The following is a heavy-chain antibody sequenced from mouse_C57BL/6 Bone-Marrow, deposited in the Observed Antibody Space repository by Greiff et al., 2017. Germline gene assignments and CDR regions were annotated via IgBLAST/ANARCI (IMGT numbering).Heavy chain of an antibody. CDR2: IHPNSGST. J-gene: IGHJ2*01. CDR3: GPYYCDY. V-gene: IGHV1-64*01. CDR1: GYTFTSYW. Sequence: VKLMESGAELVKPGASVKLSCKASGYTFTSYWMHWVKQRPGQGLEWIGMIHPNSGSTNYNEKFKSKATLTVDKSSSTAYMQLSSLTSEDSAVYYCGPYYCDYWGQGTTLTVSS.